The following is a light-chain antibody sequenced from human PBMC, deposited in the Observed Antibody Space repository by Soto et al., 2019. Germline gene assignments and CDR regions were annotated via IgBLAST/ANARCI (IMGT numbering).Light chain of an antibody. CDR2: DNN. J-gene: IGLJ1*01. CDR1: RSKIGNNY. V-gene: IGLV1-51*01. Sequence: SVLAQPPPMSAAPGQRVTHSFSWNRSKIGNNYVSWYQQLPGTAPKLLIYDNNKRPSGIPDRFSGSKSGTSATLGITGLQTGDEADYYCGTWDSSLSAGGVFGTGTKVTVL. CDR3: GTWDSSLSAGGV.